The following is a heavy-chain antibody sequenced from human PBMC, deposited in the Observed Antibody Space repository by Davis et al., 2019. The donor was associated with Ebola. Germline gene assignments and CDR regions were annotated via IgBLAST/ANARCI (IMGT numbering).Heavy chain of an antibody. CDR3: AKSGFYDILTGSPDY. D-gene: IGHD3-9*01. Sequence: PGGSLRLSCAASGFTFSSYSMNWVRQAPGKGLEWVSSISSRSSYIYYADSVKGRFTISRDNAKDSLYLQMNSLRAEDTAVYYCAKSGFYDILTGSPDYWGQGTLVTVSS. V-gene: IGHV3-21*01. CDR1: GFTFSSYS. CDR2: ISSRSSYI. J-gene: IGHJ4*02.